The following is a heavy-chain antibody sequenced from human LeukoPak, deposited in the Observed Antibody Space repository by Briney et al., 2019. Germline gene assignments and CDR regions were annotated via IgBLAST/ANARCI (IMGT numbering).Heavy chain of an antibody. CDR2: IYHSGST. V-gene: IGHV4-4*02. CDR1: GGSISSSNW. CDR3: ARRAVAGTTYFDY. J-gene: IGHJ4*02. D-gene: IGHD6-19*01. Sequence: SETLSLTCAVSGGSISSSNWWSWVRQPPGKGLEWIGEIYHSGSTNYNPSLKSRVTISVDKSKNQFSLKLSSVTAADTAVYYCARRAVAGTTYFDYWGQGTLVIVSS.